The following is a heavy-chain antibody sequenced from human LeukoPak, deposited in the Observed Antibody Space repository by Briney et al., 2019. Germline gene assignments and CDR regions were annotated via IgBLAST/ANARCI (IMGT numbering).Heavy chain of an antibody. D-gene: IGHD3-22*01. CDR2: IYYSGST. Sequence: SETLSLTCTVSGGSISSSSYYRGWIRQPPGKGLEWIGSIYYSGSTYYNPSLKSRVTISVDTSKNQFSLKLSSVTAADTAVYYCARYYYDSSGSTYFDYWGQGTLVTVSS. V-gene: IGHV4-39*01. CDR1: GGSISSSSYY. CDR3: ARYYYDSSGSTYFDY. J-gene: IGHJ4*02.